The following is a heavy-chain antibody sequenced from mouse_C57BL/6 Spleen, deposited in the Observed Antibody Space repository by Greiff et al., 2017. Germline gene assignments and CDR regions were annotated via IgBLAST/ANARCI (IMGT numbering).Heavy chain of an antibody. J-gene: IGHJ3*01. CDR3: ATFYYDYPSWFAY. Sequence: VKLMESGPGLVAPSQSLSITCTVSGFSLTSYGVDWVRQSPGKGLEWLGVIWGVGSTNYNSALKSRLSISKDNSKSQVFLKMNSLQTDDTAMYYCATFYYDYPSWFAYWGQGTLVTVSA. CDR1: GFSLTSYG. CDR2: IWGVGST. V-gene: IGHV2-6*01. D-gene: IGHD2-4*01.